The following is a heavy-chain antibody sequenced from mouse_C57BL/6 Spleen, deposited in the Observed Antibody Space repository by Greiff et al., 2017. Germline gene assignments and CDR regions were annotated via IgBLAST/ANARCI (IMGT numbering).Heavy chain of an antibody. CDR2: IDPNSGGT. CDR3: ATRQLRPPYAMDY. D-gene: IGHD3-2*02. V-gene: IGHV1-72*01. CDR1: GYTFTSYW. J-gene: IGHJ4*01. Sequence: VQLQQPGAELVKPGASVKLSCKASGYTFTSYWMHWVKQRPGRGLEWIGRIDPNSGGTKYNEKFKSKATLTVDKPSSTAYMQLSSLTSEDSAVYYGATRQLRPPYAMDYWGQGTSVTVSS.